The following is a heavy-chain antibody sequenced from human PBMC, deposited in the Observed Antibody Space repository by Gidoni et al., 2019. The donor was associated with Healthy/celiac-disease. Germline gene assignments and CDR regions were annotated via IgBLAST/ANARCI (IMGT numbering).Heavy chain of an antibody. D-gene: IGHD3-10*01. Sequence: EVQLLASGGGLVQPGGSLRPSCAASGFTFSSYAISWVSQAPGKGLEWVSAISGSGGSTYYADSVKGRFTISRDNSKNTLYLQMNSLRAEDTAVYYCAKTGGGQLLWGWYFDYWGQGTLVTVSS. CDR3: AKTGGGQLLWGWYFDY. V-gene: IGHV3-23*01. J-gene: IGHJ4*02. CDR1: GFTFSSYA. CDR2: ISGSGGST.